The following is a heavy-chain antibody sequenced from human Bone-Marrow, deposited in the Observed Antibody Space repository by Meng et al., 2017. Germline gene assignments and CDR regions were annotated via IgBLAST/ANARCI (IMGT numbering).Heavy chain of an antibody. V-gene: IGHV3-21*01. CDR3: ARDGPVLRYFDWLGQYVY. Sequence: GGSLRLSCAASGFTFSSYSMNWVRQAPGKGLEWVSSISSSSSYIYYADSVKGRFTISRDNAKNSLYLQMNSLRAEDTAVYYCARDGPVLRYFDWLGQYVYWGQGTLVTVSS. CDR2: ISSSSSYI. D-gene: IGHD3-9*01. CDR1: GFTFSSYS. J-gene: IGHJ4*02.